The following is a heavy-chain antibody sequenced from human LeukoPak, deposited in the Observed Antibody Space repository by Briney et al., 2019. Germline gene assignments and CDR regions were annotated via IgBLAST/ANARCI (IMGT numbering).Heavy chain of an antibody. D-gene: IGHD6-19*01. Sequence: PGGSLRLSCAASGFTFSSYEMNWVRQAPGKGLEWVSSISSSSSYIYYADSVKGRFTISRDNAKNSVYLQMNSLRAEDTAVYYCARAKQAVDFDYWGQGTLVTVSP. J-gene: IGHJ4*02. CDR1: GFTFSSYE. V-gene: IGHV3-21*01. CDR3: ARAKQAVDFDY. CDR2: ISSSSSYI.